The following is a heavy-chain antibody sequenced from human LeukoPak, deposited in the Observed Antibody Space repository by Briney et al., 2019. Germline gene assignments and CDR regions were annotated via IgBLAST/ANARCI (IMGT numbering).Heavy chain of an antibody. D-gene: IGHD3-9*01. CDR3: AKDGGRYFDWLPPLVHYGVDV. Sequence: GGSLRPSCAASGFSFSDYGMHWVRQAPGKGLEWVAVLSYDGRNKYYEDSVKGRFTISRDNSKNTLYLQMNSLRPDDTAVYYCAKDGGRYFDWLPPLVHYGVDVWGQGTTVTVSS. CDR2: LSYDGRNK. CDR1: GFSFSDYG. J-gene: IGHJ6*02. V-gene: IGHV3-30*18.